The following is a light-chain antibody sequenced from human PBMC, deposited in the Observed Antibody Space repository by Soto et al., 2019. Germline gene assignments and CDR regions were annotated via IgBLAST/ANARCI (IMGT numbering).Light chain of an antibody. CDR2: GAS. J-gene: IGKJ4*01. CDR1: QSVSSSY. V-gene: IGKV3-20*01. CDR3: QQYGSSPKLT. Sequence: EIVLTQSPGTLSLSPGERATLSCRASQSVSSSYLAWYQQKPGQAPRLLIYGASSRATGIPDRFSGSGSGTDFTLTISRLEPEDCQQYGSSPKLTFGGGTKVEIK.